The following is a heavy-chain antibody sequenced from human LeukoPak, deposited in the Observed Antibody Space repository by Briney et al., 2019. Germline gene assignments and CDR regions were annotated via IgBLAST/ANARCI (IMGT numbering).Heavy chain of an antibody. J-gene: IGHJ4*02. V-gene: IGHV3-23*01. CDR3: AKDVGYCSGGSCPGIDY. D-gene: IGHD2-15*01. CDR2: ISGSGGST. Sequence: GGSLRLSCAASGFTFNSYAMSWVRQAPGKGLEWVSTISGSGGSTYYADSVKGRFTISRDNSKNTLYLQMNSLRAEDTAVYYCAKDVGYCSGGSCPGIDYWGQGTLVTVSS. CDR1: GFTFNSYA.